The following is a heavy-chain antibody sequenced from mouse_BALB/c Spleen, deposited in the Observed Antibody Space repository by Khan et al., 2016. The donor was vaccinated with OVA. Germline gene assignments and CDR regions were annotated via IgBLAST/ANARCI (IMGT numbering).Heavy chain of an antibody. V-gene: IGHV3-2*02. D-gene: IGHD4-1*01. J-gene: IGHJ2*01. CDR2: LTYSGQH. CDR3: ARMSGGDFDF. Sequence: PSPSLSLPFPFPSSAPPLSSSLPCLSTFHAQPLHRLRHLTYSGQHTYKQSLKSRISVTRDTPKNQFFLQLNSVTTEDTATYYCARMSGGDFDFWGQGTTLTVSS. CDR1: SSAPPLSSS.